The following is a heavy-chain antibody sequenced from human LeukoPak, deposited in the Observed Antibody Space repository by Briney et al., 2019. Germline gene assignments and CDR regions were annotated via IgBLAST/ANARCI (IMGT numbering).Heavy chain of an antibody. V-gene: IGHV4-39*07. Sequence: PSETLSLTCTVSGGSIGSSAYSWGWIRQPPGKGLEWIGSISYTGTTYYNPSLKSRVTISLDKSKNQFSLKLSSVTAADTAVYYCARDRVAAASDAFDIWGQGTMVTVSS. CDR2: ISYTGTT. J-gene: IGHJ3*02. CDR1: GGSIGSSAYS. D-gene: IGHD6-13*01. CDR3: ARDRVAAASDAFDI.